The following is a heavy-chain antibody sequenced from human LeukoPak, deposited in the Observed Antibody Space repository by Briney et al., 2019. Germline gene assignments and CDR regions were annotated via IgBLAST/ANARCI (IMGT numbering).Heavy chain of an antibody. CDR2: INSDGSST. J-gene: IGHJ4*02. CDR3: ATRYLLVGATTALFPDY. CDR1: GFTFSSYW. Sequence: QPGGSLRLSCAASGFTFSSYWMHWVRQAPGKGLVWVSRINSDGSSTSYADSVKGRFTISRDNAKNSLYLQMNSLRAEDTAVYYCATRYLLVGATTALFPDYWGQGTLVTVSS. D-gene: IGHD1-26*01. V-gene: IGHV3-74*01.